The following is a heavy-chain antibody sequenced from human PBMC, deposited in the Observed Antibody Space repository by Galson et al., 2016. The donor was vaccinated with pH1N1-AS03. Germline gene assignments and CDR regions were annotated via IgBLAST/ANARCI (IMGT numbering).Heavy chain of an antibody. Sequence: QSGAEVTKPGESLKISCKTSGYIFTSYWVAWVRHMPGKGLEWMGIIYPGDSDTRHSPSFQGQVTISADRSINTAYLQWSSLMASDTAIYYCARQVRDGYNDYFDYWGQGILVTVSS. CDR2: IYPGDSDT. J-gene: IGHJ4*02. CDR1: GYIFTSYW. CDR3: ARQVRDGYNDYFDY. V-gene: IGHV5-51*01. D-gene: IGHD5-24*01.